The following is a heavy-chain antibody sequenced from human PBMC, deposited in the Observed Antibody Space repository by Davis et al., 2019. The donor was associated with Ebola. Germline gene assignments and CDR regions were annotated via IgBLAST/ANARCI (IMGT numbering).Heavy chain of an antibody. CDR2: ILYSGST. D-gene: IGHD2-15*01. J-gene: IGHJ5*02. Sequence: MPSETLSLTCTVSGGSISSYYWSWIRQPPGKGLEWIGYILYSGSTNYNPSLKSRVTISVDASKNQFSLKLSSVTAADTAVYYCARTRHSVVVAATSHWFDPWGQGTLVTVSS. CDR3: ARTRHSVVVAATSHWFDP. CDR1: GGSISSYY. V-gene: IGHV4-59*12.